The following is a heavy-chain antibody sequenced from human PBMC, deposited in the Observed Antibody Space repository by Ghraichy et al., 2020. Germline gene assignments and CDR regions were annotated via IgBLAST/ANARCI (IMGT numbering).Heavy chain of an antibody. CDR3: ARVQWSAAAGEHYYFDY. V-gene: IGHV3-11*05. D-gene: IGHD6-13*01. J-gene: IGHJ4*02. Sequence: GGSLRLSCAASGFTFSDYYMSWIRQAPGKGLEWVSYISSSSSYTNYADSVKGRFTISRDNAKNSLYLQMNSLRAEDTAVYYCARVQWSAAAGEHYYFDYWGQGTLVTVSS. CDR1: GFTFSDYY. CDR2: ISSSSSYT.